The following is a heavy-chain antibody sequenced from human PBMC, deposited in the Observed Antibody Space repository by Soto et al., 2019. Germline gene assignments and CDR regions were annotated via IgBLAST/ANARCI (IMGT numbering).Heavy chain of an antibody. J-gene: IGHJ4*02. Sequence: SETLSLTCTVSGDSISSSNYFWGWIRQPPGKGMEWIGTIFYSGSTYYNPSLKSRVTISVDTSKNQFSLRLISVTAADTALYYCARRYGWLYFDYWGQGSLVTVSS. CDR1: GDSISSSNYF. CDR3: ARRYGWLYFDY. D-gene: IGHD6-19*01. V-gene: IGHV4-39*01. CDR2: IFYSGST.